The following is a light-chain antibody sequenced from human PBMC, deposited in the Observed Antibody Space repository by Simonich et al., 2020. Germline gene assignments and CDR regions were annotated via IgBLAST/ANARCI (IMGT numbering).Light chain of an antibody. Sequence: NFMLTQPHSVSESPGKTVTISCTHSSGSIASNYVQLYQQRPGRAPTTVIYEDNKRPSGVPDRFSGSIDSSSNSASLTSSGLKTEDEADYYCQSYDSSGWVFGGGTKLTVL. CDR1: SGSIASNY. CDR2: EDN. V-gene: IGLV6-57*03. J-gene: IGLJ3*02. CDR3: QSYDSSGWV.